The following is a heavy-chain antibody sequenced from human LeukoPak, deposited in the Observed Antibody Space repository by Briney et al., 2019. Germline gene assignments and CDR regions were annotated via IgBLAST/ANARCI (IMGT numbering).Heavy chain of an antibody. CDR2: IWHDGSNK. CDR3: ARDRGYTYGHPLDY. D-gene: IGHD5-18*01. CDR1: GFTFSTYV. J-gene: IGHJ4*02. V-gene: IGHV3-33*01. Sequence: GGSLRLSCAASGFTFSTYVMHWVRQAPGKGLEWVALIWHDGSNKYYGDSVKDRFTISRDNSKNTLYLQMDSLRAEDTAVYYCARDRGYTYGHPLDYWGQGTLVTVSS.